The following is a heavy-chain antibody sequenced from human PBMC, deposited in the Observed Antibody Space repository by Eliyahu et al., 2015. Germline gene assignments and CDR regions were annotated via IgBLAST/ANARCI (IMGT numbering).Heavy chain of an antibody. J-gene: IGHJ5*01. Sequence: LQQWGAGLAKPSETLSVTCAVYGGSFNGYFWSWIRQPPGKGLEWIGEINHSGTTNYNPSLKSRVKMSVDLSKNQFSLKVDSVTAADTAVYYCARGDPSSGSYKSLDSWGRGTLVTVSS. CDR1: GGSFNGYF. CDR3: ARGDPSSGSYKSLDS. V-gene: IGHV4-34*02. D-gene: IGHD6-19*01. CDR2: INHSGTT.